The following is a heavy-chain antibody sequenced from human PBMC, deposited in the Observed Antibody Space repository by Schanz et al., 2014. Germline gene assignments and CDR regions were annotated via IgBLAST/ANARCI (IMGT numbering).Heavy chain of an antibody. CDR1: GFTFRSYG. Sequence: VQLVESGGGVVRPGRSVRLSCVASGFTFRSYGMHWVRQAPAKGLEWVSSITASGDYMHYADSVKGRFTISRDNAKNSLYLQMNSLRDEDTAVYYCARDHPHRGVTGYYNDVWGQGTSVTVSS. CDR3: ARDHPHRGVTGYYNDV. CDR2: ITASGDYM. J-gene: IGHJ6*02. D-gene: IGHD3-9*01. V-gene: IGHV3-21*01.